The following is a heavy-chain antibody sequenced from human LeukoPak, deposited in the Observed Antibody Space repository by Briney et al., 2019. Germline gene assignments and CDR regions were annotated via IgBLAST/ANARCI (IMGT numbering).Heavy chain of an antibody. CDR1: GFTFNNYG. Sequence: GGSLRLSCAASGFTFNNYGMHWVRQAPGKGLEWVAVISYDGRNIRYPDSVKGRFTISRDISTDTLWLQMDSLRTEDTAVYYCAKGPLRGTAAAIDYWGQGTLVTVSS. J-gene: IGHJ4*02. D-gene: IGHD2-2*01. CDR2: ISYDGRNI. CDR3: AKGPLRGTAAAIDY. V-gene: IGHV3-30*18.